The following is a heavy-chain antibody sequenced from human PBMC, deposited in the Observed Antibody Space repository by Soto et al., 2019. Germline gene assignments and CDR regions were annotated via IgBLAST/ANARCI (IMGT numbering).Heavy chain of an antibody. D-gene: IGHD6-6*01. Sequence: PGESLKISCKGSGYNFTSSWIAWVRQMPGKGLEWMGVIYPVDSETRYSPSFQGQVTISADKSISTAYVQWSTLMASDTAMYYCARHVGEAARPNCYYGMDVWGQGITVTVSS. CDR2: IYPVDSET. CDR3: ARHVGEAARPNCYYGMDV. J-gene: IGHJ6*01. V-gene: IGHV5-51*01. CDR1: GYNFTSSW.